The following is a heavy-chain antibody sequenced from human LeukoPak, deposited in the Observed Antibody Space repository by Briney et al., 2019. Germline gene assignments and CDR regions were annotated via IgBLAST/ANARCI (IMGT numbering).Heavy chain of an antibody. CDR1: VYTFTSYG. V-gene: IGHV1-18*01. J-gene: IGHJ4*02. CDR3: AREGYCTNGVCYKDY. D-gene: IGHD2-8*01. CDR2: ISAYNGNT. Sequence: ASVKVSCKASVYTFTSYGISWVRQAPGQGLEWMGWISAYNGNTNYAQKLQGRVTMTTDTSTSTAYMELRSLRSDDTAVYYCAREGYCTNGVCYKDYWGQGTLVTVSS.